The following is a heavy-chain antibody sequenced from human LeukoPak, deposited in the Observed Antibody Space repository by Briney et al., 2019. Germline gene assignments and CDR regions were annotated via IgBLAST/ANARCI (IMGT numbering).Heavy chain of an antibody. CDR1: GGSISSGDYY. D-gene: IGHD3-22*01. Sequence: SQTLSLTCTVSGGSISSGDYYWSWIRQPPGKGLEWTGYIYYSGSTYYNPSLKSRVTISVDTSKNQFSLKLSSVTAADTAVCYCARAIYDSSGPFDYWGQGTLVTVSS. J-gene: IGHJ4*02. V-gene: IGHV4-30-4*01. CDR2: IYYSGST. CDR3: ARAIYDSSGPFDY.